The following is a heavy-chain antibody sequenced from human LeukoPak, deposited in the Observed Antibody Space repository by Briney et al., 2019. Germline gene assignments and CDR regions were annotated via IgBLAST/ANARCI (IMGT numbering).Heavy chain of an antibody. J-gene: IGHJ4*02. CDR3: ARESGAFSPFGF. CDR2: VSLSGGS. V-gene: IGHV4-4*02. Sequence: PSETLSLTCAVSGGSILSTNWWSWVRQPPGKGLEWIGEVSLSGGSNYNPSLKSRVSMSIDKSKNQLSLELTSVTAADKATYYCARESGAFSPFGFWGQGTLVTVSS. CDR1: GGSILSTNW. D-gene: IGHD1-26*01.